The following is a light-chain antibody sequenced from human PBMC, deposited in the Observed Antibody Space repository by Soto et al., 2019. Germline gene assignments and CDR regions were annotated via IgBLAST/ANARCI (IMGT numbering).Light chain of an antibody. V-gene: IGKV3-15*01. J-gene: IGKJ1*01. CDR1: QRISTN. CDR2: SSS. Sequence: DIEMTQSPPILSVAPGDAATLSCRASQRISTNLAWYHHIPGQAPRLLIVSSSRRPTDVPARFSGSGSGTDFTLTISSLQSEDSAFYYCQQYNNLPPTFGQGTKVDIK. CDR3: QQYNNLPPT.